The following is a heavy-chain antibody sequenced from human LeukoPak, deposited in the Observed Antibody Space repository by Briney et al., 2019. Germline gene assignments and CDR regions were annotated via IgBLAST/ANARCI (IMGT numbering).Heavy chain of an antibody. D-gene: IGHD5-24*01. CDR2: IEGDGSEK. Sequence: PGGSLRLSCAASGFTFRNYWMIWVRQAPGKGLEWLGNIEGDGSEKRYADSVRGRFTISRDNAQTSLYLQMNSLRAEDTAVYYCARASDPWLQLTWGQGTLVTVSS. CDR3: ARASDPWLQLT. V-gene: IGHV3-7*05. CDR1: GFTFRNYW. J-gene: IGHJ5*02.